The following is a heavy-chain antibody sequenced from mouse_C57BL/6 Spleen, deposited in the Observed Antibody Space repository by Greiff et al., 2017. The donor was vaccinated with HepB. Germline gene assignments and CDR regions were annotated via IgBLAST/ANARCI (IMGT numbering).Heavy chain of an antibody. CDR2: ISDGGSYT. J-gene: IGHJ3*01. V-gene: IGHV5-4*01. CDR1: GFTFSSYA. CDR3: ARDRNYSNYPAWFAY. Sequence: EVKVVESGGGLVKPGGSLKLSCAASGFTFSSYAMSWVRQTPEKRLEWVATISDGGSYTYYPDNVKGRFTISRDNAKNNLYLQMSHLKSEDTAMYYCARDRNYSNYPAWFAYWGQGTLVTVSA. D-gene: IGHD2-5*01.